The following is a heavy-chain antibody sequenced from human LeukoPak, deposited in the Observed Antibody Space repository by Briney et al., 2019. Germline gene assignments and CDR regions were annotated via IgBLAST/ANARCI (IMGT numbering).Heavy chain of an antibody. CDR1: GYTFTSYD. D-gene: IGHD3-22*01. J-gene: IGHJ4*02. Sequence: GASVKVSCKASGYTFTSYDINWVRQATGQGLEWMGWMNPNSGNTGYALKFQGRVTITRNTSISTAYMELSSLRSEDTAVYYCARVGGYDSSGPYYFDYWGQGTLVTVSS. CDR2: MNPNSGNT. V-gene: IGHV1-8*03. CDR3: ARVGGYDSSGPYYFDY.